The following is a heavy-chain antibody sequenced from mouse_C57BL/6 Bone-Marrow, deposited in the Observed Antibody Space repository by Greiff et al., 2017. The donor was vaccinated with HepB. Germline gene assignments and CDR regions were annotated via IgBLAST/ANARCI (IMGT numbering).Heavy chain of an antibody. J-gene: IGHJ3*01. D-gene: IGHD2-4*01. Sequence: VQLKESGPGLVKPSQSLSLTCSVTGYSITSRYYWNWIRQFPGNKLEWMGYISYDGSNNYNPSLKNRISITRDTSKNQFFLKLNSVTTEDTATYYCARNDYDRAWFAYWGQGTLVTVSA. V-gene: IGHV3-6*01. CDR1: GYSITSRYY. CDR2: ISYDGSN. CDR3: ARNDYDRAWFAY.